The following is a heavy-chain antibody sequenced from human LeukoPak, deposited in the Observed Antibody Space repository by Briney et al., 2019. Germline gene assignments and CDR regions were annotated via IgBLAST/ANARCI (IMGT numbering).Heavy chain of an antibody. D-gene: IGHD5-24*01. Sequence: GGSLRLSCAASGFTFSSYWMNWVRQAPGKGLVWVSRIASDGSSTTYADSVKGRFTISRDNAKNSLYLQMNSLRAEDTAIYYCTRVGYIDEGIDYWGQGTLVTVSS. V-gene: IGHV3-74*01. CDR3: TRVGYIDEGIDY. CDR2: IASDGSST. J-gene: IGHJ4*02. CDR1: GFTFSSYW.